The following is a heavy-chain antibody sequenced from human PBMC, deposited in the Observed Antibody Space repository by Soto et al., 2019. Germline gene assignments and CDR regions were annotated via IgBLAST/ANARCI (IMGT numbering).Heavy chain of an antibody. CDR2: ISSSSTTE. Sequence: EVQLVESGGGLVQPGGSLRLSCAASGFTFSSYSMNWVRQAPGKGLEWVSYISSSSTTEYYADSVKGRFTISRDNAQNSLYLQMNSLRAEDTAVYYCARGVPAAEWGQGPLVTVAS. CDR1: GFTFSSYS. J-gene: IGHJ4*02. D-gene: IGHD2-2*01. CDR3: ARGVPAAE. V-gene: IGHV3-48*04.